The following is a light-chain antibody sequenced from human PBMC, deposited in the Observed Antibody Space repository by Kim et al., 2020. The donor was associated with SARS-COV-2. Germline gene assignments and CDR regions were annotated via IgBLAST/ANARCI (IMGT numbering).Light chain of an antibody. CDR2: AAS. CDR1: RGFSSY. V-gene: IGKV1-9*01. J-gene: IGKJ5*01. Sequence: SSVGDRVTISCRASRGFSSYLAWYQQKPGTAPTLLIYAASTLQSGVPSRFSGSGSGTDFTLTISSLQPEDFATYYCQQVNSYPITFGQGTRLEIK. CDR3: QQVNSYPIT.